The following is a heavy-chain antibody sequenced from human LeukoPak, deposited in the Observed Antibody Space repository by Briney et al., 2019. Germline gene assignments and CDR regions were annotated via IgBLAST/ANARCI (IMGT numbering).Heavy chain of an antibody. V-gene: IGHV1-2*02. CDR1: GYTFTGYY. CDR3: ARALGYCSSTSCYSYYYYGMDV. Sequence: ASVKVSCKASGYTFTGYYMHWVRQAPGQGLEWMGWINPNSGGTNYAQKFQGRVTMTRDTSSSTAYMELSRLRSDDTAVYYCARALGYCSSTSCYSYYYYGMDVWGQGTTVTVSS. CDR2: INPNSGGT. J-gene: IGHJ6*02. D-gene: IGHD2-2*01.